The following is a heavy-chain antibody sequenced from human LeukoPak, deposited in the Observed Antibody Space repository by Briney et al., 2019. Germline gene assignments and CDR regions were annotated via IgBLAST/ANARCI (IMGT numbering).Heavy chain of an antibody. D-gene: IGHD1-26*01. CDR3: AHRGFSGSYHFDY. V-gene: IGHV2-5*02. J-gene: IGHJ4*02. Sequence: SGPTLVKPPQTLTLTCTFSGFSLPTRGEGVGWIRQPPGKALEWLSLIYWDDDIHYSPSLKSRLTITKDASKNQVVLTLINMDPVDTATYYCAHRGFSGSYHFDYWGQGALVTVSS. CDR1: GFSLPTRGEG. CDR2: IYWDDDI.